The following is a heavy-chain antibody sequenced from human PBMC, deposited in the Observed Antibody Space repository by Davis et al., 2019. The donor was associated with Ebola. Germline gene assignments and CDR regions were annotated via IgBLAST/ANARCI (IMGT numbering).Heavy chain of an antibody. V-gene: IGHV5-51*01. D-gene: IGHD4-23*01. CDR2: IYPRDSDT. CDR3: ARHPDYGGNSGFG. CDR1: GYTFANHW. J-gene: IGHJ4*02. Sequence: GESLKISCKGSGYTFANHWVGWVRQMPGKGLEWIGIIYPRDSDTKYSPSFQGQVTISADKSISTAYLQWSSLKASDTAMYFCARHPDYGGNSGFGWGQGTLVTVSS.